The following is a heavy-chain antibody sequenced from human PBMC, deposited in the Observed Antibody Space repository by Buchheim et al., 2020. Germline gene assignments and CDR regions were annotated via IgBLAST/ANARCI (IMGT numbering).Heavy chain of an antibody. Sequence: EVQLVESGGGLVKPGGSLRLSCAASGFTFSSYSMNWVRQAPGKGLEWVSSISTRSTRIYYADSMRGRFTISRDNAKNSLYLQMNSLRAEDTAVYYCARDSSGDGGDFGYYFDYWGQGA. D-gene: IGHD2-21*02. CDR3: ARDSSGDGGDFGYYFDY. V-gene: IGHV3-21*01. J-gene: IGHJ4*02. CDR2: ISTRSTRI. CDR1: GFTFSSYS.